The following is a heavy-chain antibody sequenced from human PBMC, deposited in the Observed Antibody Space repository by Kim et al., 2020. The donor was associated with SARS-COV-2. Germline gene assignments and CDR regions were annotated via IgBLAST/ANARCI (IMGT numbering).Heavy chain of an antibody. J-gene: IGHJ4*02. D-gene: IGHD6-19*01. Sequence: NYNPSLKSRVTISVDTSKNQFSLKLSSVTAADTAVYYCARVGYSSGSVDYWGQGTLVTVSS. CDR3: ARVGYSSGSVDY. V-gene: IGHV4-34*01.